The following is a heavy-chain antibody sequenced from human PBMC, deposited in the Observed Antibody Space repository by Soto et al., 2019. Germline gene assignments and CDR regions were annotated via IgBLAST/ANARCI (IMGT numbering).Heavy chain of an antibody. CDR2: ISGSGGST. CDR3: ASFSGYYLNYYYYGMDV. D-gene: IGHD3-22*01. V-gene: IGHV3-23*01. J-gene: IGHJ6*02. Sequence: GGSLRLSCAASGFTFSSYAMSWVRQAPGKGLEWVSAISGSGGSTYYADSVKGRFTISRDNSKNTLYLQMNSLRAEGTAVYYCASFSGYYLNYYYYGMDVWGQGTTVTVSS. CDR1: GFTFSSYA.